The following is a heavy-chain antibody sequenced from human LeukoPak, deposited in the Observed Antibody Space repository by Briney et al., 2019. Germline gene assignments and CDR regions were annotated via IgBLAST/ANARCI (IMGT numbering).Heavy chain of an antibody. Sequence: SETLSLTCTVSGGSIGNVYWNWIRQSPGKGLEWIGYIYHTGSTSYSPSLKSRVTISADTSQNQFSLKLSSVTAADTAVYYCASRKLGNDYWGQGTLVTVSS. J-gene: IGHJ4*02. CDR3: ASRKLGNDY. CDR1: GGSIGNVY. V-gene: IGHV4-59*01. CDR2: IYHTGST. D-gene: IGHD7-27*01.